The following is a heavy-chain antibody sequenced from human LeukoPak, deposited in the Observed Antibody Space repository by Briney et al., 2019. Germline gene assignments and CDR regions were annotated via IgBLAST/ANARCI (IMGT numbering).Heavy chain of an antibody. CDR1: VVTSSRDW. D-gene: IGHD1-26*01. J-gene: IGHJ4*02. CDR2: INQDEKKK. V-gene: IGHV3-7*01. CDR3: ARDPNNILGVNLDY. Sequence: GGCLRLSRAASVVTSSRDWMTCVRQAPGKGREGVANINQDEKKKYYADSVKGRYTLTRDNAKNSLYLQMDSLRADDTAVYYCARDPNNILGVNLDYWGPGTLVTVSS.